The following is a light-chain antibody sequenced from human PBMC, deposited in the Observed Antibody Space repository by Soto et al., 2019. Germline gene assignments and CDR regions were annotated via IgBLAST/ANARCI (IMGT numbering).Light chain of an antibody. CDR3: QQYRSYPWT. Sequence: DIPMTQSPSTLSAAEGDRVTITCRASQSVSAWLAWYQQKPGKAPKLLIYKASTLETGVPSRFSGSGYGAEFTLTISSLQPDDLGTYYCQQYRSYPWTFGQGTKVGIK. CDR2: KAS. J-gene: IGKJ1*01. CDR1: QSVSAW. V-gene: IGKV1-5*03.